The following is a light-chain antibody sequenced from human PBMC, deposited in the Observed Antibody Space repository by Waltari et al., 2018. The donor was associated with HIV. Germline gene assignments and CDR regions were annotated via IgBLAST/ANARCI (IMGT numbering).Light chain of an antibody. CDR1: SSDVGSYNL. V-gene: IGLV2-23*02. J-gene: IGLJ3*02. Sequence: QSALTQPASVSGSPGQSITISCTGTSSDVGSYNLVSWYQQHPGQAPKLMIYEVSKRSSGGSNRFSGSKAGNTASLTISGLQAEDEADYYCCSYAGSSTWLFGGGTKLTVL. CDR2: EVS. CDR3: CSYAGSSTWL.